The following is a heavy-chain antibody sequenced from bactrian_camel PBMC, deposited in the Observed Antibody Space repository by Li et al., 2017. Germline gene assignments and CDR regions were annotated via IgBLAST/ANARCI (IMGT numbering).Heavy chain of an antibody. CDR2: IAASGFS. CDR1: GYTINMTA. V-gene: IGHV3S53*01. CDR3: ALRRSQYCSPEPHDYPD. D-gene: IGHD1*01. J-gene: IGHJ4*01. Sequence: HVQLVESGGGSVQAGGSLRLSCAASGYTINMTACMAWFRQVPGKGRERVATIAASGFSYYLTAVKGRFTIARENAENTVYLQMNDLRTDDTGMYYCALRRSQYCSPEPHDYPDWGQGTQVTVSS.